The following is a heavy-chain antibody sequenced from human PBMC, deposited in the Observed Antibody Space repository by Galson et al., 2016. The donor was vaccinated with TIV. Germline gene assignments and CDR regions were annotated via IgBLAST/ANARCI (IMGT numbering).Heavy chain of an antibody. CDR2: ISNDGNTK. V-gene: IGHV3-30-3*01. J-gene: IGHJ4*02. Sequence: LRLSCAAPGFTFNTYAIHWVRQAPGKGLEWVAVISNDGNTKHYADSVKGRFTISRDNSKNTVFLQMNSLRPEDTALYYCARSLTSDYGDPLDYWGQGTLVTVSS. D-gene: IGHD4-17*01. CDR3: ARSLTSDYGDPLDY. CDR1: GFTFNTYA.